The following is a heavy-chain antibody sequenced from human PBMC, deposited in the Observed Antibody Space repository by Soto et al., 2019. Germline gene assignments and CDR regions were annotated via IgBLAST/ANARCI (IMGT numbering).Heavy chain of an antibody. CDR1: GYTLTELS. D-gene: IGHD1-26*01. V-gene: IGHV1-24*01. CDR2: FDPEDGET. J-gene: IGHJ5*02. CDR3: ATDRRIVGATTWGWDWFDP. Sequence: QVQLVQSGAEVKKPGASVKVSCKVSGYTLTELSMHWVRQAPGKGLEWMGGFDPEDGETIYAQKFQGRVTMTEDTSTDTAYMELSSLRSEDTAVYYCATDRRIVGATTWGWDWFDPWGQGTLVTVSS.